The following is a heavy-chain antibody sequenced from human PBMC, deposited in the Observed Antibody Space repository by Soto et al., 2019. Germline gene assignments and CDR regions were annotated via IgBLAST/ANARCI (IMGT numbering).Heavy chain of an antibody. Sequence: QVQLVQSGAEVRMPGSSVKVSCKASGGTFSTYPINWVRQAPGQGLEWMGGIIPLFGTTNYAQKFKGRVNIAADESTGTAYMELSRLRAEDASVYYFVRGATPGSSWYFWFDPWGQGTLGSVSS. CDR3: VRGATPGSSWYFWFDP. V-gene: IGHV1-69*01. J-gene: IGHJ5*02. CDR1: GGTFSTYP. CDR2: IIPLFGTT. D-gene: IGHD6-13*01.